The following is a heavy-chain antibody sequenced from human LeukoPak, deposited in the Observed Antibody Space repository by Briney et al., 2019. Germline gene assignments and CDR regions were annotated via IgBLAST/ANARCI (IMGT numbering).Heavy chain of an antibody. CDR1: GYTFTSYG. D-gene: IGHD3-22*01. CDR2: ISAYNGNT. Sequence: ASVKVSCRASGYTFTSYGISWVRQAPGQGLEWMGWISAYNGNTNYAQKLQGRVTMTTDTSTSTAYMELRSLRSDDTAVYYCARATGSGDSSGYRSPFGYWGQGTLVTVSS. J-gene: IGHJ4*02. V-gene: IGHV1-18*01. CDR3: ARATGSGDSSGYRSPFGY.